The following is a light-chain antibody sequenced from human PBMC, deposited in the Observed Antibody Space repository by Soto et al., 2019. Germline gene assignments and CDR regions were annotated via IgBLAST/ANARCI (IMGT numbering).Light chain of an antibody. CDR3: QXYGXSPRAT. CDR1: ESVSGDN. Sequence: EIVLTQSPGTLPLSPGERATLSCRASESVSGDNLAWYQQKPGQAPRLLIYGASTRATGIXDRXXXSXXGXXXXXXXXXXXPEDFAVYFCQXYGXSPRATFGGGIXVEI. CDR2: GAS. J-gene: IGKJ4*01. V-gene: IGKV3-20*01.